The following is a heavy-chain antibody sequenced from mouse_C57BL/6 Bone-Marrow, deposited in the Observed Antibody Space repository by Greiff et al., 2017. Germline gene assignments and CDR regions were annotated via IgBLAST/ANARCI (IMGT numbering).Heavy chain of an antibody. D-gene: IGHD1-1*01. CDR3: ARDVYDGSRWYFEV. J-gene: IGHJ1*03. Sequence: QVQLKQSGAELVKPGASVKISCKASGYAFSSYWMNWVKQRPGKGLEWIGQIYPGDGDTNYNGKFKGKATLTADKSSSTAYMQLSSLTSEDSAVYFGARDVYDGSRWYFEVWGTGTTVTVSS. CDR1: GYAFSSYW. V-gene: IGHV1-80*01. CDR2: IYPGDGDT.